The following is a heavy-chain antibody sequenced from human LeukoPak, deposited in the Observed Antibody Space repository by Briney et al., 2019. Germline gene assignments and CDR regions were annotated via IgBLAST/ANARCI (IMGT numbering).Heavy chain of an antibody. D-gene: IGHD3-22*01. V-gene: IGHV4-34*01. CDR3: ATRGGNYYDSSGYFDY. Sequence: SETLSLTCAVYGGSFSGYYWSWIRQPPGEGLEWIGEINHRGSTNYNPSLKSRVTISVDTSKNQFSLELNSVTAADTAVYYCATRGGNYYDSSGYFDYWARGTLVTVSS. CDR1: GGSFSGYY. J-gene: IGHJ4*02. CDR2: INHRGST.